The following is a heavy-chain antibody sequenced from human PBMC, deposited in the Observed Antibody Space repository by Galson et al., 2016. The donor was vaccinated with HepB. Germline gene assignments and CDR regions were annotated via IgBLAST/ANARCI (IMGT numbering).Heavy chain of an antibody. CDR2: IYPGDSDT. V-gene: IGHV5-51*01. Sequence: QSGAEVKKPGKSLKISCKTSGYTFTTHWIGWVRQMPGKGLEWMGIIYPGDSDTRYSPSFQGQVTISVDKSNRTAYLQWSSLKASDTAMYYCARWATDYKKANKAFDYWGQGTLVTVSS. CDR3: ARWATDYKKANKAFDY. D-gene: IGHD4-11*01. CDR1: GYTFTTHW. J-gene: IGHJ4*02.